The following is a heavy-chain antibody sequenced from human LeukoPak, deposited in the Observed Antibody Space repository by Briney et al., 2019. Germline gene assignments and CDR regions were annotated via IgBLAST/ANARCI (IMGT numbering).Heavy chain of an antibody. J-gene: IGHJ5*02. CDR3: AKGSGASSGWYEASWFDP. V-gene: IGHV3-23*01. CDR1: GFTFSSYA. D-gene: IGHD6-19*01. CDR2: ISGSGGST. Sequence: SGGSLRLSCAASGFTFSSYAMSWVRQAPGKGLEWVSAISGSGGSTYYADSVKGRFTISRDNSKNTLYLQMNSLRAEDTAVYYCAKGSGASSGWYEASWFDPWGQGTLVTVSS.